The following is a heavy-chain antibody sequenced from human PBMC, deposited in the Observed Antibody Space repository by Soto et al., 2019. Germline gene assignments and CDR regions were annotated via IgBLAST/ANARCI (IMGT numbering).Heavy chain of an antibody. J-gene: IGHJ5*02. CDR2: ISAYNGNT. CDR1: GYTFTNYG. V-gene: IGHV1-18*04. D-gene: IGHD2-21*02. CDR3: ARHFRASGVVAAIDWFDP. Sequence: ASVKVSCKASGYTFTNYGFSWVRQAPGQGLEWMGWISAYNGNTNYAQKLQGRVTMTTDTSTSTAYMELRTLRSDDTAGYYCARHFRASGVVAAIDWFDPWGQGTLVTVSS.